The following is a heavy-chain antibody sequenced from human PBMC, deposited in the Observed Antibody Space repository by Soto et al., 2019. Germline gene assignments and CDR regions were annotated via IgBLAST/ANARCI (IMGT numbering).Heavy chain of an antibody. CDR3: ARTYLYNIDGGSYDY. D-gene: IGHD2-15*01. CDR2: IYYSGST. CDR1: DGSISSGGYY. V-gene: IGHV4-31*03. Sequence: QVQLQESGPGLVKPSQTLSLTCTVSDGSISSGGYYWSWIRQHPGKGLEWIGYIYYSGSTYYNPSLKSRVTISVDTSKNQFSLKLSSVTAADTAVYYCARTYLYNIDGGSYDYWGQGTLVTVSS. J-gene: IGHJ4*02.